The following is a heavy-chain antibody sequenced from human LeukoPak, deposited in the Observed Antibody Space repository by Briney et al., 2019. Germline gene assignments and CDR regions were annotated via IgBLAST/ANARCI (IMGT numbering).Heavy chain of an antibody. D-gene: IGHD6-19*01. V-gene: IGHV5-51*01. CDR3: ARPVGTVAAQYDAFDI. Sequence: GESLKISCKGYGYSFTSYWIGWVRQMPGKGLEWMGIIYPGDSDTRYSPSFQGQVTISADKSISTAYLQWGSLKASDTAMYYCARPVGTVAAQYDAFDIWGQGTMVTVSS. CDR1: GYSFTSYW. J-gene: IGHJ3*02. CDR2: IYPGDSDT.